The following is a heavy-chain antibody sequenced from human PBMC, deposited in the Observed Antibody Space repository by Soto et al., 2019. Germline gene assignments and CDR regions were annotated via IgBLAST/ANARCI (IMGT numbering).Heavy chain of an antibody. Sequence: SETLSLTCAVYGGSFSGYYWSWIRQPPGKGLEWIGEINHSGSTNYNPSLKSRVTISVDTSKNQFSLKLSSVTAADTAVYYCARVVEDYDSSGYYYGYYYYGMDVWGQGTTVTVSS. J-gene: IGHJ6*02. CDR3: ARVVEDYDSSGYYYGYYYYGMDV. V-gene: IGHV4-34*01. CDR1: GGSFSGYY. CDR2: INHSGST. D-gene: IGHD3-22*01.